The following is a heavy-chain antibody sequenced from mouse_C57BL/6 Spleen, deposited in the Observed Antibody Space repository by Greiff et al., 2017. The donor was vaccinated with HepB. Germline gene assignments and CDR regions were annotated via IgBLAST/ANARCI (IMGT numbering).Heavy chain of an antibody. D-gene: IGHD1-1*01. V-gene: IGHV1-55*01. CDR3: ARGDYYGSSPYFDY. Sequence: QVQLKQPGAELVKPGASVKMSCKASGYTFTSYWITWVKQRPGQGLEWIGDIYPGSGSTNYNEKFKSKATLTVDTSSSTAYMQLSSLTSEDSAVYYCARGDYYGSSPYFDYWGQGTTLTVSS. CDR2: IYPGSGST. J-gene: IGHJ2*01. CDR1: GYTFTSYW.